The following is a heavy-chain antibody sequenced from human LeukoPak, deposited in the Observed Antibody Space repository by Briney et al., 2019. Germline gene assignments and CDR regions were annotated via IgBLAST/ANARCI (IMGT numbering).Heavy chain of an antibody. CDR3: ARDLLGDRSAYFYY. V-gene: IGHV1-3*04. J-gene: IGHJ4*02. CDR1: GFTFTNYA. CDR2: TNKDNGDT. Sequence: ASVKVSCKGSGFTFTNYAIDWMRQAPNQGLEWMGWTNKDNGDTKYLPKFQGRVTITSDTSASISYMKLSSQRSEDTAIYYCARDLLGDRSAYFYYWGQGNLVTVSS. D-gene: IGHD3-10*01.